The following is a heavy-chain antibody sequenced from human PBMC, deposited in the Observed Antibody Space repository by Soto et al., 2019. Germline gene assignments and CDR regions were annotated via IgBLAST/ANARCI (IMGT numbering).Heavy chain of an antibody. CDR2: LIPIDATV. J-gene: IGHJ6*01. CDR3: ARDFRGFGYTYGDV. V-gene: IGHV1-69*12. D-gene: IGHD3-10*01. Sequence: QVQLVQSGAEVKKPGSSVKVSCKASGGTFSNYALISWVRLAPGQGLEWMGGLIPIDATVNYAQKFQGRITITADEFTTTAYKDLGSLRSEDKAVYYCARDFRGFGYTYGDVGGEGTKVTVSS. CDR1: GGTFSNYA.